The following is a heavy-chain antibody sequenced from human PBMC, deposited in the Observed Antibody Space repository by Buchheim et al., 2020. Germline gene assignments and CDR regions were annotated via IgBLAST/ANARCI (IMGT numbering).Heavy chain of an antibody. CDR1: GFTFSNYA. V-gene: IGHV3-23*01. D-gene: IGHD2-2*02. CDR3: AKVVIPATVQILLDY. J-gene: IGHJ4*02. Sequence: EVQLLESGGGLVQPGGSMRLSCAASGFTFSNYAMSRVRQAPGKGLEWVSAISGSGGGTYYADSVKGRFTNSRDNSKSTLHLQMSSLRAEDTAVYYWAKVVIPATVQILLDYWGQGTL. CDR2: ISGSGGGT.